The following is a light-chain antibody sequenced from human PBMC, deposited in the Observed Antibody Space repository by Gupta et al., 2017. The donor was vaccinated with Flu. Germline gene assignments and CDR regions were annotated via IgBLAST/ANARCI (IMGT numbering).Light chain of an antibody. J-gene: IGKJ2*01. CDR2: GAS. CDR1: QIISGY. CDR3: QHTYSTPHN. Sequence: DVRMTQSPSSLSASVGDRVTITCRASQIISGYLNWYQQRPGKAPKLLIFGASSLQSGVPSRFSGSGSGTDFTLTISSLQPEDFATYYCQHTYSTPHNFGQGTKLEIK. V-gene: IGKV1-39*01.